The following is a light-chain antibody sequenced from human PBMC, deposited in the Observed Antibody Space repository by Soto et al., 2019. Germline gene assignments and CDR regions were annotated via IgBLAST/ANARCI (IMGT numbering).Light chain of an antibody. CDR3: QKYNSATPLFT. CDR1: QGISNY. CDR2: AAS. V-gene: IGKV1-27*01. J-gene: IGKJ3*01. Sequence: DIQMTQSPSSLSASVGDRVTITCRASQGISNYLAWYQQKPGKVPKLLIYAASTLQSGVPSRFSGSGSGTDFTLTISSLHPEDVATYYCQKYNSATPLFTFGPGTKVDIK.